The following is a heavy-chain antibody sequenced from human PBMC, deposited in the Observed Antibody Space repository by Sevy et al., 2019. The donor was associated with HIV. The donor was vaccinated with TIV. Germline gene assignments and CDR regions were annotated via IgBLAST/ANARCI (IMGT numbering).Heavy chain of an antibody. V-gene: IGHV3-23*01. CDR3: AEGYGAGSPPDY. CDR2: ISGSGGST. CDR1: GFIFNSYA. Sequence: GGSLRLSCVASGFIFNSYAMSWVRQAPGKGLEWVSAISGSGGSTYSADSVKGRFTISRDNSKNTLYLQMDSLRADDAAVYYCAEGYGAGSPPDYWGRGALVTVSS. J-gene: IGHJ4*02. D-gene: IGHD3-10*01.